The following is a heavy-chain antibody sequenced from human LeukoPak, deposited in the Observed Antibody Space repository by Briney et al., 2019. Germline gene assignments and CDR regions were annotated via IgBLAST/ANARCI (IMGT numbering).Heavy chain of an antibody. Sequence: PSETLSLTCTVSGGSISSYYWSWIRQPPGKGLEWIGYIYYSGSTNYNPSLKSRVTISVDTSKNQFSLKLSSVTAADTAVYYCARADYDSSGYYYYYYYGMDVWGQGTRSPSP. CDR1: GGSISSYY. D-gene: IGHD3-22*01. V-gene: IGHV4-59*01. CDR2: IYYSGST. CDR3: ARADYDSSGYYYYYYYGMDV. J-gene: IGHJ6*02.